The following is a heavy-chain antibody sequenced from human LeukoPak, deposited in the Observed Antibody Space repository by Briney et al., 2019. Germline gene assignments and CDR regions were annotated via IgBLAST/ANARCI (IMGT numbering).Heavy chain of an antibody. D-gene: IGHD6-25*01. J-gene: IGHJ6*02. V-gene: IGHV3-13*01. Sequence: PGGSLRLSCAASGFTFSTYDMGWVRQPAGKGLEWVSSIGRAGDTHYSDSVRGRFTISKEKGKNSLYLQMTSLRAGDTAVYYCARDPSGRGLDVWGQGTTVTVSS. CDR2: IGRAGDT. CDR3: ARDPSGRGLDV. CDR1: GFTFSTYD.